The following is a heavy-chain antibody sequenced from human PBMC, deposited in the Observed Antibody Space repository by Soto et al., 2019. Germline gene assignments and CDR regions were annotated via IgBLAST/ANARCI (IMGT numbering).Heavy chain of an antibody. D-gene: IGHD1-20*01. Sequence: GASVKVSCKASGGTFSSYAISWVRQAPGQGLEWMGGIIPIFGTANYAQKFQGRVTITADESTSTAYMELRSLRSDDTAVYYCARDIKLPQNYYYYYGMDVWGQGTTVTVSS. CDR1: GGTFSSYA. CDR2: IIPIFGTA. CDR3: ARDIKLPQNYYYYYGMDV. J-gene: IGHJ6*02. V-gene: IGHV1-69*13.